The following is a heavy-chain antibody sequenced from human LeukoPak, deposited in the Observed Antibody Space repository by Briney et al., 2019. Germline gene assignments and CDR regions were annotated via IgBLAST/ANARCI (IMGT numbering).Heavy chain of an antibody. D-gene: IGHD3-10*01. V-gene: IGHV3-48*04. CDR2: ISSSSSTI. CDR3: ARDFYFGSVSYSSS. J-gene: IGHJ5*02. Sequence: GGSLILSCAASGFTFSSYSMNWVRQAPGKGLGWVSYISSSSSTIYYADSVKGRFTISRDNAKNSLYLQMNSLRAEDTAVYYCARDFYFGSVSYSSSWGQGTLVTVSS. CDR1: GFTFSSYS.